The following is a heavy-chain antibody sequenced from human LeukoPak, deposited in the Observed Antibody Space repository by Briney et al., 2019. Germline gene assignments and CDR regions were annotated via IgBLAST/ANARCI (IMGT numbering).Heavy chain of an antibody. D-gene: IGHD2-15*01. CDR2: FDPEDGET. Sequence: ASVKVSCKVSGYTLTELSMHWVRQAPGKGLEWMGGFDPEDGETIYAQKFQGRVTMTEDTSTDTAYMELSSLRSEDTAVYYCATYAVVVAATRAVGSDAFDIWGQGTMVTVSS. V-gene: IGHV1-24*01. CDR3: ATYAVVVAATRAVGSDAFDI. CDR1: GYTLTELS. J-gene: IGHJ3*02.